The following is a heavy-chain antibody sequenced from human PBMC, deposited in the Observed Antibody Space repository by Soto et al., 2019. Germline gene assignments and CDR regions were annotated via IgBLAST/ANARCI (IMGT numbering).Heavy chain of an antibody. D-gene: IGHD1-1*01. J-gene: IGHJ4*02. CDR3: VRGDNWNDEASDY. CDR2: IWSDGNNR. CDR1: GFMFSNHG. Sequence: QVQLVESGGGVVQPGRSRRLSCAASGFMFSNHGMHWFRQAPGKGLEWVAVIWSDGNNRYYADSVKGRFTISRDNSKNTVYLQMNSLRAEDTAVYYCVRGDNWNDEASDYWGQGTLVTVSS. V-gene: IGHV3-33*01.